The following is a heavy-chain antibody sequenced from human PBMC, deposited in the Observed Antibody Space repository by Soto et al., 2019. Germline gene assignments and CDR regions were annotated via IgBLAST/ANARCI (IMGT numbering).Heavy chain of an antibody. CDR1: GGTFSSYT. D-gene: IGHD2-2*02. V-gene: IGHV1-69*02. Sequence: GASVKVSCKASGGTFSSYTISWVRQAPGQGLEWMGRIIPILGIANYAQKFQGGVTITADKSTSTAYMELSSLRSEDTAVYYCASLYQPLLYDYYYYGMDVWGQGTTVTVSS. CDR3: ASLYQPLLYDYYYYGMDV. CDR2: IIPILGIA. J-gene: IGHJ6*02.